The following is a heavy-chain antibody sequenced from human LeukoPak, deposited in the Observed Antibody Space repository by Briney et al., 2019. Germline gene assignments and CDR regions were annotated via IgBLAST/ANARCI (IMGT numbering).Heavy chain of an antibody. D-gene: IGHD2-2*01. V-gene: IGHV1-2*02. J-gene: IGHJ4*02. CDR3: ARDGRDIVVVPAASVFD. Sequence: ASVKVSCKASGYTFTGYYMHWVRQAPGQGLEWMGWINPNSGGTNYAQKFQGRVTMTRDTSISTAYMELSRLRSDDTAVYYCARDGRDIVVVPAASVFDWGQGTLVTVSS. CDR1: GYTFTGYY. CDR2: INPNSGGT.